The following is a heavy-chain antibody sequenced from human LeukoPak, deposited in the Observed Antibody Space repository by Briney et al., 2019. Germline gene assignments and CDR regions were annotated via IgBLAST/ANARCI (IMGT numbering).Heavy chain of an antibody. D-gene: IGHD6-19*01. CDR1: GYTFTIYG. V-gene: IGHV1-8*03. CDR2: MNPNSGNT. J-gene: IGHJ6*03. CDR3: ARGRTPGAYQWLVDRYYYYMDV. Sequence: ASVKVSCKASGYTFTIYGISWVRQAPGQGLEWMGWMNPNSGNTGYAQKFQGRVTITRNASISTAYMELSSLRSEDTAVYYCARGRTPGAYQWLVDRYYYYMDVWGKGTTVTISS.